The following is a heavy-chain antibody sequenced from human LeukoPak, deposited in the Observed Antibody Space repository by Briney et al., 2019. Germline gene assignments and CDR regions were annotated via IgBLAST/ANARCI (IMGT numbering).Heavy chain of an antibody. Sequence: GGSRRLSCAASAFTFTNYWMSWVAKAPGRGLERGSNIKEDGSEKYYVDSVKGRFTISRDNAKNSLYLQMNSLRAEDTAVYYCVRDNCTGTSCHHFDYWGQGTLVTVSS. J-gene: IGHJ4*02. CDR3: VRDNCTGTSCHHFDY. CDR1: AFTFTNYW. D-gene: IGHD2-2*01. CDR2: IKEDGSEK. V-gene: IGHV3-7*01.